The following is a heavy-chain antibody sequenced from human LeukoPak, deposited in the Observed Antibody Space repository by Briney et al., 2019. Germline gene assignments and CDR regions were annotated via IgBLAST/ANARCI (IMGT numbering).Heavy chain of an antibody. D-gene: IGHD6-19*01. J-gene: IGHJ4*02. V-gene: IGHV3-53*05. Sequence: PGGSLRLSCAASGFTVSSNYMNWVRQTPGKGLEWISALGARGDTFYADSVRGRFTISRDNSKNAAYLQMNSLRLEDTAIYYCAKRGPGPVAGSYDFWGQGTLVTVSS. CDR1: GFTVSSNY. CDR2: LGARGDT. CDR3: AKRGPGPVAGSYDF.